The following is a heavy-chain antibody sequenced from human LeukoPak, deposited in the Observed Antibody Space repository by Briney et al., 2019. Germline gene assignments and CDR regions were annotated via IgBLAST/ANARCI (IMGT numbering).Heavy chain of an antibody. D-gene: IGHD3-22*01. CDR3: ARDSHISSGLVYFQH. V-gene: IGHV1-69*13. Sequence: SVKVSCTASGYTFTGYHMHWVRQAPGQGLEWVGGIIPIFGTANYAQKFQGRVTITADESTSTAYMELSSLRSEDTAVYYCARDSHISSGLVYFQHWGQGTLVTVSS. J-gene: IGHJ1*01. CDR1: GYTFTGYH. CDR2: IIPIFGTA.